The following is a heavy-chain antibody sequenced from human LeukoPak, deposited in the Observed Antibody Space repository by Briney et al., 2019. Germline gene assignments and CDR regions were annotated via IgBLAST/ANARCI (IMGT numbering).Heavy chain of an antibody. CDR1: GFTFSSYE. D-gene: IGHD3-10*01. Sequence: TGGSLRLSCAASGFTFSSYEMNWVRQAPGKGLEWVSYISSSGGTIYYADSVKGRFTISRDNAKNSLYLQMNSLRAEDTAVYYCARDRRFGELDWFDPWGQGTLVTVSS. V-gene: IGHV3-48*03. J-gene: IGHJ5*02. CDR2: ISSSGGTI. CDR3: ARDRRFGELDWFDP.